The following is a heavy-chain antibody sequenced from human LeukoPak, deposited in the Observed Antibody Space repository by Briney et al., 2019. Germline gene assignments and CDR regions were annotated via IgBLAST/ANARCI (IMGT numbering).Heavy chain of an antibody. D-gene: IGHD6-13*01. V-gene: IGHV3-23*01. CDR2: ISNGGVTT. J-gene: IGHJ4*02. CDR3: VKLSSGSGSSFGFDS. CDR1: GFTFGSYA. Sequence: GGSLRLSCAASGFTFGSYAMSWVRQTPGKSLEWVSIISNGGVTTYYADSVRGRFTISRDNSKDLLYLQMDSLRAEDTAVYYCVKLSSGSGSSFGFDSWGLGTLVTVSS.